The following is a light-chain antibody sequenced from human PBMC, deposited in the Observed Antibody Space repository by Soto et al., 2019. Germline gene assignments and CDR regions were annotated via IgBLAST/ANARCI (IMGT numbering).Light chain of an antibody. CDR3: PQRSTWPSP. J-gene: IGKJ3*01. Sequence: EIVLTQSPATLSLSPGERATLSCRASQSISSYLAWFQQKPDQAPRLLIYDASTWPAGIPARFSASGSGTDFTLTTSSLEPEDFAVYYCPQRSTWPSPFGPGTKVDIK. CDR1: QSISSY. V-gene: IGKV3-11*01. CDR2: DAS.